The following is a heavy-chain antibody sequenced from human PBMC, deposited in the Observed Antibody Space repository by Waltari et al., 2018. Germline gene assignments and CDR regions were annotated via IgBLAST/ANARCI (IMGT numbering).Heavy chain of an antibody. V-gene: IGHV4-39*07. CDR2: IYYSGST. D-gene: IGHD3-22*01. CDR3: ARDHPEIPPYYYDSSGYYSTLGFDY. Sequence: QLQLQESGPGLVKPSETLSLTCTVSGGSISSSSYYWGWIRQPPGKGLEWIGGIYYSGSTYYNPSLKSRVTISVDTSKNQFSLKLSSVTAADTAVYYCARDHPEIPPYYYDSSGYYSTLGFDYWGQGTLVTVSS. CDR1: GGSISSSSYY. J-gene: IGHJ4*02.